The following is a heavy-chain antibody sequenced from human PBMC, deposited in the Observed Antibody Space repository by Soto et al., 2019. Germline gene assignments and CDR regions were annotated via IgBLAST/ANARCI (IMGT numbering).Heavy chain of an antibody. V-gene: IGHV1-2*02. J-gene: IGHJ6*02. Sequence: ASVKVSCKASGYTFTGYYVHWVRRAPGQGLEWMGWINPNSGGTNYAQKFQGRVTMTRDTSISTAYMELSRLRSDDTAVYYCARHRSIFGVVTPTGYGMDVWGQGTTVTVSS. CDR1: GYTFTGYY. CDR2: INPNSGGT. CDR3: ARHRSIFGVVTPTGYGMDV. D-gene: IGHD3-3*01.